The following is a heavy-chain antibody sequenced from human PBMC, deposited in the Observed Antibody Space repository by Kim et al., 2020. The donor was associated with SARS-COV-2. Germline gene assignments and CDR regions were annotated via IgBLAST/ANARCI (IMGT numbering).Heavy chain of an antibody. D-gene: IGHD6-25*01. CDR3: ARDRGSARGLDAFDI. V-gene: IGHV4-31*02. J-gene: IGHJ3*02. Sequence: NPSLKSRVSISVDTSKTQFSLKLTSVTAADTAVYFCARDRGSARGLDAFDIWGQGTVVTVSS.